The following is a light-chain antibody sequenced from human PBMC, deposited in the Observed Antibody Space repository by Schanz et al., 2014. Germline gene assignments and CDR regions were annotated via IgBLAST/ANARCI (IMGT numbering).Light chain of an antibody. Sequence: QSALTQPASVSGSPGQSITISCTGTSSDVGSYNLVSWYQQHPGKAPKLMIYEVSKRPSGVPDRFSGSKSGNTASLTISGLQAEDEADYYCSSYTSSSTWVFGGGTKVTVL. CDR1: SSDVGSYNL. CDR2: EVS. J-gene: IGLJ3*02. V-gene: IGLV2-14*02. CDR3: SSYTSSSTWV.